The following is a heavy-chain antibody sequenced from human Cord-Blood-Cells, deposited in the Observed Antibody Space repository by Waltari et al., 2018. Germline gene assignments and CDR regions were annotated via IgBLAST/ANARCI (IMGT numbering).Heavy chain of an antibody. CDR2: IVVGSGNT. Sequence: QMQLVQSGHAVKKPGTSVKVSCKASGFTFTNSPVQRVRPARGQRLEWIGWIVVGSGNTNYEQKFQETVTITRDISTSTAYMELSSLRSEDTAVYYCAASRFYTDFWSGPDYWGQGTLVTVSS. D-gene: IGHD3-3*01. J-gene: IGHJ4*02. V-gene: IGHV1-58*01. CDR3: AASRFYTDFWSGPDY. CDR1: GFTFTNSP.